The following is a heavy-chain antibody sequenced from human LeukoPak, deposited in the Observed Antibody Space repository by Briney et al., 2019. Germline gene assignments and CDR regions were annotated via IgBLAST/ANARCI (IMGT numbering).Heavy chain of an antibody. CDR3: ARDYRRSVGRRETPTPKDAFDI. CDR2: IYYSGST. J-gene: IGHJ3*02. V-gene: IGHV4-31*03. Sequence: SETLSLTCTVSGGSISSGGYYWSWIRQHPGKGLEWIGYIYYSGSTYYNPSLKSRVTISVDTSKNQFSLKLSSVTAADTAVYYCARDYRRSVGRRETPTPKDAFDIWGQGTMVTVSS. D-gene: IGHD3-16*02. CDR1: GGSISSGGYY.